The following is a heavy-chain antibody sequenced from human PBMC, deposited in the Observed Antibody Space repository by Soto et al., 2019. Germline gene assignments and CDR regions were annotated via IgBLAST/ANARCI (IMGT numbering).Heavy chain of an antibody. Sequence: EVQLVESGGGLVQPGGSLRHSCAASGFTFSSYNMNWVRQAPGKGLEWVSYISSSSSTIYYADSVKGRFTISRDNAKNSLYLQMNSLRAEDTAVYYCARSSQWLVGGLDYWGQGTLVTVSS. J-gene: IGHJ4*02. D-gene: IGHD6-19*01. CDR1: GFTFSSYN. V-gene: IGHV3-48*01. CDR3: ARSSQWLVGGLDY. CDR2: ISSSSSTI.